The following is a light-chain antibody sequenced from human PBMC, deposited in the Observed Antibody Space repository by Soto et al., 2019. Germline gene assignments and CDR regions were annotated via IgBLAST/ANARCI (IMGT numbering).Light chain of an antibody. CDR3: HQYASSPRT. CDR1: QSVSSSY. Sequence: EIVLTQSPGTLSLSPGERATLSCRASQSVSSSYLAWYQQKPGQAPRLLIYGASSRATGIPDRFSGSGSGTDFTLTISRLEPADFAVYYCHQYASSPRTFGQGTKVEIK. CDR2: GAS. V-gene: IGKV3-20*01. J-gene: IGKJ1*01.